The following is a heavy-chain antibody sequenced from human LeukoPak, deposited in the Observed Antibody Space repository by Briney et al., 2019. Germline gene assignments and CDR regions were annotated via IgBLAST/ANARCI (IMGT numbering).Heavy chain of an antibody. Sequence: ASVKVSCKASGYTFTSYAMNWVRQATGQGLEWMGWMNPNSGNTGYAQKFQGRVTITRNTSISTAYMELSSLRSEDTAVYYCARGEMTFDAFDIWGQGTMVTVSS. CDR2: MNPNSGNT. CDR3: ARGEMTFDAFDI. CDR1: GYTFTSYA. D-gene: IGHD5-24*01. V-gene: IGHV1-8*03. J-gene: IGHJ3*02.